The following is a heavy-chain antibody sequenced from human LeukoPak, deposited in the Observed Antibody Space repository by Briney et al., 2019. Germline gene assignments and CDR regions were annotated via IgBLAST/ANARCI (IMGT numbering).Heavy chain of an antibody. D-gene: IGHD6-19*01. CDR1: GGSISSGSYY. CDR2: IHTSGST. V-gene: IGHV4-61*02. Sequence: SETLSLTCTVSGGSISSGSYYWSWIRQPAGKGLEWIGRIHTSGSTNYNPSLKSRVTISVDTSKNQFSLKLSSVTAADTAVYYCARDPSLWEQWPYFDYWGQGTLVTVSS. J-gene: IGHJ4*02. CDR3: ARDPSLWEQWPYFDY.